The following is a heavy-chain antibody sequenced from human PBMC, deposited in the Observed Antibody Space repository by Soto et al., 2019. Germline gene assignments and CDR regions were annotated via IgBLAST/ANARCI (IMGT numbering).Heavy chain of an antibody. D-gene: IGHD6-13*01. V-gene: IGHV3-23*01. CDR2: ISGSGGST. Sequence: GGSLRLSCAASGFTFSSYAMSWVRQAPGKGLEWVSAISGSGGSTYYADSVKGRFTISRDNSKNTLYLQMNSLRAEDTAVYYCAKVLGIAAAGTEAFGIWGQGTMVTVSS. CDR1: GFTFSSYA. CDR3: AKVLGIAAAGTEAFGI. J-gene: IGHJ3*02.